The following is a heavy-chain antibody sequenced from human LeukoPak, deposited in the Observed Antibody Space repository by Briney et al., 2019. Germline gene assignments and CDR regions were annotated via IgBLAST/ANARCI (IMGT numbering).Heavy chain of an antibody. D-gene: IGHD2/OR15-2a*01. V-gene: IGHV3-30*04. CDR3: ARDLSMYAFDY. CDR2: ISYDGSNK. J-gene: IGHJ4*02. Sequence: GGSLRLSCTASGFTFGDYAMHWVRQAPGKGLEWVAVISYDGSNKYYADSVKGRFTISRDNSKNTLYLQMNSLRAEDTAVYYCARDLSMYAFDYWGQGTLVTVSS. CDR1: GFTFGDYA.